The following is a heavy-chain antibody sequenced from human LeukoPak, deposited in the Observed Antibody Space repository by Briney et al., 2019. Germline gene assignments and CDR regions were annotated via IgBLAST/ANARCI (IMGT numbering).Heavy chain of an antibody. CDR2: LWSDGETA. D-gene: IGHD6-13*01. J-gene: IGHJ4*02. CDR3: VKQSAADATFHFDS. Sequence: PGGSLRLSYVPCVVSPSVTVMHWGSQVPGNGLEWVAVLWSDGETAHYADSVKGRFTISRDSSENTLYLQMYSLRSEDTGVYYCVKQSAADATFHFDSWGQGTLVTVSS. CDR1: VSPSVTV. V-gene: IGHV3-33*06.